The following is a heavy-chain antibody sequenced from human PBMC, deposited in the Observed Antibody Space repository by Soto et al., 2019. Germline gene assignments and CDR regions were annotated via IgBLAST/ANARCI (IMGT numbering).Heavy chain of an antibody. CDR2: LNTNGSYT. CDR1: VFTFSSYW. CDR3: AREDTPAPATN. J-gene: IGHJ4*02. D-gene: IGHD6-13*01. V-gene: IGHV3-74*01. Sequence: LRLSFAASVFTFSSYWMHWVRQAPGKGLVWVSRLNTNGSYTIYADSVRGRFTISRDNAKNTLYLQMNSLRAEDTAVYFCAREDTPAPATNWGQGTLVTVSS.